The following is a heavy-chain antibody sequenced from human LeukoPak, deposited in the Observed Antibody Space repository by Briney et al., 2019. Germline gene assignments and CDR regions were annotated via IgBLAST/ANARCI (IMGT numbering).Heavy chain of an antibody. D-gene: IGHD3-22*01. CDR3: ARGLYYYDSSGLFDY. V-gene: IGHV1-2*02. Sequence: GASVKVSCKASGYTFTGYYMHWVRQAPGQGLEWMGWINPNSGGTNYAQKFQGRVTMTRDTSISTAYMELSRLRSDDTAVYYCARGLYYYDSSGLFDYWGQGTLVTVSS. J-gene: IGHJ4*02. CDR2: INPNSGGT. CDR1: GYTFTGYY.